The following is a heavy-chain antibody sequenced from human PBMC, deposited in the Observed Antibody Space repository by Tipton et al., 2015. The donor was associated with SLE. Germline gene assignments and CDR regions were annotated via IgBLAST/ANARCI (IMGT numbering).Heavy chain of an antibody. J-gene: IGHJ4*02. CDR2: IREDGSEN. CDR1: GFTFSNNW. D-gene: IGHD4-17*01. V-gene: IGHV3-7*03. Sequence: SLRLSCAVSGFTFSNNWMAWVRQAPGKGLEWVAHIREDGSENFYVDSVRGRFAISRDNAQNSLYLQMNSLKTEDTAVYYCTRGDDGYGDSAFDYWGQGTLVTVSS. CDR3: TRGDDGYGDSAFDY.